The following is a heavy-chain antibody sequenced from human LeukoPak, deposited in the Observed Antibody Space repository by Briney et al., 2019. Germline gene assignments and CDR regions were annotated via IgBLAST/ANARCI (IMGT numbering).Heavy chain of an antibody. Sequence: SETLSLTCTVSGYSISSGYYWGWIRQPPGKGLEWIGSIYPSGSTYYNPSLKSRVTISVYTSKCQLSLKLSSVTAAVTAVFYCAREERDGSWYVVGDCGGQGALVTVSS. CDR1: GYSISSGYY. V-gene: IGHV4-38-2*02. CDR3: AREERDGSWYVVGDC. J-gene: IGHJ4*02. CDR2: IYPSGST. D-gene: IGHD2-21*01.